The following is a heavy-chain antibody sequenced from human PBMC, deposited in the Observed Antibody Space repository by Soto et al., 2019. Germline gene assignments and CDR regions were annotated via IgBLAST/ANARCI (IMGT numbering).Heavy chain of an antibody. V-gene: IGHV4-34*01. D-gene: IGHD3-3*01. CDR3: ARGHVLRFLEWLLYPPPFDY. CDR2: INHSGST. J-gene: IGHJ4*02. Sequence: PSETLSLTCAVYGGSFSGYYWNWIRQPPGKGLEWIGEINHSGSTNYNPSLKSRVTISVDTSKNQFSLKLSSVTAADTAVYYCARGHVLRFLEWLLYPPPFDYWGQGTLVTVSS. CDR1: GGSFSGYY.